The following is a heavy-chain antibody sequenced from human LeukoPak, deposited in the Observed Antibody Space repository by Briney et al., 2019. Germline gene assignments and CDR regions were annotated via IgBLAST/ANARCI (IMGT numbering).Heavy chain of an antibody. Sequence: ASVKVSCKASGGTFSSYAISWVRQAPVQGLEWMGGIIPIFGTANYAQKFQGRVTITADESTSTAYMELSSLRSEDTAVYYCASLWNSSTYYYDSSGYYLFDYWGQGTLVTVSS. V-gene: IGHV1-69*01. CDR3: ASLWNSSTYYYDSSGYYLFDY. CDR2: IIPIFGTA. J-gene: IGHJ4*02. CDR1: GGTFSSYA. D-gene: IGHD3-22*01.